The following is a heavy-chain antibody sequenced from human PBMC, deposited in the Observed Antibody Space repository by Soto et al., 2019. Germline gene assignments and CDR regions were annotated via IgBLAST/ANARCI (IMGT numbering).Heavy chain of an antibody. Sequence: SCAASGFTFSSYGMRWVRQAPGKGLEWVAVISYDGSNKYYADSVKGRFTISRDNSKNTLYLQMNSLRAEDTAVYYCAKDPVDTAFYYYYGMDVWGQGTTVTVSS. J-gene: IGHJ6*02. CDR3: AKDPVDTAFYYYYGMDV. CDR2: ISYDGSNK. D-gene: IGHD5-18*01. V-gene: IGHV3-30*18. CDR1: GFTFSSYG.